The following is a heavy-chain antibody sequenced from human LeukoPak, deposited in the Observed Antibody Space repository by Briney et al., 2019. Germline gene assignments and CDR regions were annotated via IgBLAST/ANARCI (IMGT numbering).Heavy chain of an antibody. Sequence: SETLSLTCAVYGGSLSGYYWSWIRQPPGKGLEWIGEINHSGSTNYNPSLKSRVTISVDTSKNQFSLKLSSVTAADTAVYYCARSSGYYFEYFHHWGQGTLVTVFS. CDR2: INHSGST. V-gene: IGHV4-34*01. J-gene: IGHJ1*01. CDR1: GGSLSGYY. CDR3: ARSSGYYFEYFHH. D-gene: IGHD3-22*01.